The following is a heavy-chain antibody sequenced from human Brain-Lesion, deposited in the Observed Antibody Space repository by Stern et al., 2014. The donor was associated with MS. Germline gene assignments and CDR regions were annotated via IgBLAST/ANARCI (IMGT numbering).Heavy chain of an antibody. V-gene: IGHV4-39*01. Sequence: QVQLQESGPGLVKPSETLSLTCTVSGGSISSSTYYWAWIRQPPGKGLGWIGNIYYSGFTYYNPSLKSLVTISVDMSKNQFSLKLSSVTAADTAIYYCARHDSVPRPSQLYSARDRGPGYFDYWGQGTLVTVSS. CDR3: ARHDSVPRPSQLYSARDRGPGYFDY. J-gene: IGHJ4*02. CDR1: GGSISSSTYY. CDR2: IYYSGFT. D-gene: IGHD1-26*01.